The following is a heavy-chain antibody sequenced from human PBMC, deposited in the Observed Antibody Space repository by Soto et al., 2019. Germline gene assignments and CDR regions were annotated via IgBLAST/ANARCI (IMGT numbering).Heavy chain of an antibody. CDR2: IITIFGTA. J-gene: IGHJ5*02. D-gene: IGHD3-22*01. CDR1: GGTLSSYA. Sequence: QVQLVQSGAEVKKPGSSVKVCCKSSGGTLSSYAISWVRQSPGQGLEWMGEIITIFGTANYAQKFQGRVTITADESTSTAYMELSSLRSEDTAVYYCARDRGPSSGYYPYWFDPWGQGTLVTVSS. V-gene: IGHV1-69*01. CDR3: ARDRGPSSGYYPYWFDP.